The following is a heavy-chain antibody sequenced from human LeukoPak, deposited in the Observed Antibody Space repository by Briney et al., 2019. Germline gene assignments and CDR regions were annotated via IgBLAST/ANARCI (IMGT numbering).Heavy chain of an antibody. CDR3: ARSFYYGSGTYPPAAFDI. CDR1: GGSISDYY. V-gene: IGHV4-59*08. CDR2: IYYSGST. J-gene: IGHJ3*02. D-gene: IGHD3-10*01. Sequence: SETLSLTCTVSGGSISDYYWSWIRQSPGKGLEYIGYIYYSGSTNYNPSLKSRVTISVDTSKNQFSLKQTSVTAADTAVYYCARSFYYGSGTYPPAAFDIWGQGTVVTVYS.